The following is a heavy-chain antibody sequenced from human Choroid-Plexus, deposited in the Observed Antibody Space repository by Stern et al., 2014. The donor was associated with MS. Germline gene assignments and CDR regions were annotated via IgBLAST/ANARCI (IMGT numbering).Heavy chain of an antibody. CDR1: GYIFTGYY. CDR2: IHPNNGGT. CDR3: ARDQRGITIFGVVTDYYYLGMDV. J-gene: IGHJ6*02. D-gene: IGHD3-3*01. V-gene: IGHV1-2*02. Sequence: MQLVESGAEVKKPGASVKVSCKTSGYIFTGYYIHWVRQAPGQGLEWMAWIHPNNGGTKYAQKFQGRVTMSRDTSISTAYVELSSLTSDDTAVYYCARDQRGITIFGVVTDYYYLGMDVWGQGTTVTVSS.